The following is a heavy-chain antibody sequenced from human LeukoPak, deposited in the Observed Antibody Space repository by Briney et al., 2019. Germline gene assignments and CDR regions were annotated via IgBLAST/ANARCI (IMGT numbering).Heavy chain of an antibody. V-gene: IGHV4-59*08. J-gene: IGHJ5*02. CDR3: ARGDDHGDLKYDWFDP. D-gene: IGHD4-17*01. CDR2: IFYRGGT. Sequence: SETLSLTCTVSGGSISGYYWSWIRQPPGKGLEWIGYIFYRGGTNYNPSLNSRVTISLDTSRNQFSLKLSSVTAADTALYYCARGDDHGDLKYDWFDPWGQGTLVTVSS. CDR1: GGSISGYY.